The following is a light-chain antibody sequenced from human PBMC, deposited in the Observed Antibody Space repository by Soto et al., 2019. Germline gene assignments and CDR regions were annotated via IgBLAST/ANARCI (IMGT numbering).Light chain of an antibody. CDR3: SSYAGSNNFVV. CDR2: EVN. J-gene: IGLJ2*01. V-gene: IGLV2-8*01. Sequence: QSALTQPPSASGSPGQSVTISCTGTSSDVGGYNHVSWYQHHPGKAPELLIYEVNRRPSVVPDRFSGSKSGNTASLTVSGLQAEDEADYYCSSYAGSNNFVVFGGGTKVTVL. CDR1: SSDVGGYNH.